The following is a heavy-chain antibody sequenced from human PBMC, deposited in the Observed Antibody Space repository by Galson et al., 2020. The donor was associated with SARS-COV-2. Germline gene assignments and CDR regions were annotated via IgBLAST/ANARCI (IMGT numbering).Heavy chain of an antibody. CDR1: GFTFASYA. CDR2: LSGSGGSA. D-gene: IGHD3-22*01. Sequence: GGSLRLSCAASGFTFASYAMSWVRQTPGKGLEWVSTLSGSGGSAYYADSVKGRFTISRDKSKNTMYLEMSSLRVEDTAIYYCAKDESSYYYDGSGRYYFDYWGQGTLVTVSS. J-gene: IGHJ4*02. V-gene: IGHV3-23*01. CDR3: AKDESSYYYDGSGRYYFDY.